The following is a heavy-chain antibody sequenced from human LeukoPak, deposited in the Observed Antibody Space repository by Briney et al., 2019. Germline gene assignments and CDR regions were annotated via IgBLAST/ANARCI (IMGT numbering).Heavy chain of an antibody. V-gene: IGHV3-9*01. CDR2: ISWNSGSI. CDR3: AKEDRSDYDLDY. D-gene: IGHD4-17*01. CDR1: GFTFDDYA. Sequence: PGRSLRLSCAASGFTFDDYAMHWVRQAPGKGLEWVSGISWNSGSIGYADSVKGRFTISRDNSKNTLYLQMNSLRAEDTAVYYCAKEDRSDYDLDYWGQGTLVTVSS. J-gene: IGHJ4*02.